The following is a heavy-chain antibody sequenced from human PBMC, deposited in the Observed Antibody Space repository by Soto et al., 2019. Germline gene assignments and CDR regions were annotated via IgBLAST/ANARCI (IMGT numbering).Heavy chain of an antibody. V-gene: IGHV4-59*08. Sequence: PSETLSFTCNVSGGSLTDHYWTWIRQPPGKGLEWIGCVFSRGGTYYAPSLKSRVTISLDTSKNQFSLQLNSVTPDDTAVYYCVRLIGNSWLDSWGQGTLVTVSS. CDR2: VFSRGGT. CDR1: GGSLTDHY. CDR3: VRLIGNSWLDS. J-gene: IGHJ5*01.